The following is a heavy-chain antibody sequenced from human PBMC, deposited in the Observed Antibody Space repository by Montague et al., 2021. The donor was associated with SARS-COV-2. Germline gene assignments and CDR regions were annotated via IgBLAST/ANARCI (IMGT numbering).Heavy chain of an antibody. J-gene: IGHJ4*02. Sequence: SETLSLTCTVSTGSLSTYYWSWIRQPPGKGLEWIGYIYYSGYTNYNPSLQSQNTISVDTSKSQFSLRLSSVTAADTAFYYCASYRGGYNYDDYFNHWGQGTLVSVSS. CDR2: IYYSGYT. V-gene: IGHV4-59*08. D-gene: IGHD5-18*01. CDR3: ASYRGGYNYDDYFNH. CDR1: TGSLSTYY.